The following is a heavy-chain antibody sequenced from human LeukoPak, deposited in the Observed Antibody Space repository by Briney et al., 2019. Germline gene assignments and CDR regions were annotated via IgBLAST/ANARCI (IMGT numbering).Heavy chain of an antibody. J-gene: IGHJ3*02. CDR3: AKVFEQWLVNDAFDI. V-gene: IGHV3-23*01. Sequence: WGSLRLSCAASGFTFSSYAMSWVRQAPGKGLEWVSAISGSGGSTYYADSVKGRFTISRDNSKNTLYLQMNSLRAEDTAVYYCAKVFEQWLVNDAFDIWGQGTMVTVSS. CDR1: GFTFSSYA. D-gene: IGHD6-19*01. CDR2: ISGSGGST.